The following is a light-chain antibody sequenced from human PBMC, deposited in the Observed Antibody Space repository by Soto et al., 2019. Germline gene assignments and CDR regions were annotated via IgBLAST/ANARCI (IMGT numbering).Light chain of an antibody. CDR2: DAS. Sequence: EIVLTQSPGTLSLSPGERATLSCRASQSVSSSYLAWYQQKPGQTPRLLVYDASNRATGIPARFSGSGSGTDFTLTISSLEPEDFAVYYCQQRYNWPPITVGQGTRLEIK. V-gene: IGKV3D-20*02. J-gene: IGKJ5*01. CDR1: QSVSSSY. CDR3: QQRYNWPPIT.